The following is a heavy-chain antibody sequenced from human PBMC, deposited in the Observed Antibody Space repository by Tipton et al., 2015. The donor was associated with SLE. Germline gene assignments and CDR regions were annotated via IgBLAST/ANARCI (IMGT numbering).Heavy chain of an antibody. CDR2: VSHGGST. V-gene: IGHV4-39*07. CDR1: GSSITSSSHY. D-gene: IGHD2-21*02. Sequence: TLSLTCSISGSSITSSSHYWGWIRQPPGKGLEWIGSVSHGGSTYYNPSLKSRVTISVDTSKNQFSLRLSSVTAADTAVYYCARPFTYCGGDCSPFAFDIWGQGTLVTVSS. CDR3: ARPFTYCGGDCSPFAFDI. J-gene: IGHJ3*02.